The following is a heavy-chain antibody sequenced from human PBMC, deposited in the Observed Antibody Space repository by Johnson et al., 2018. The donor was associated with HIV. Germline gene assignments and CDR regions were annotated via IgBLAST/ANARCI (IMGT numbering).Heavy chain of an antibody. V-gene: IGHV3-30-3*01. J-gene: IGHJ3*01. CDR2: ISYDGSNK. Sequence: QVQLVESGGGLIQPGGSLRLSCAASEFTVSSNYMSWVRQAPGKGLEWVAVISYDGSNKYYADPVKGRFTISRDNSKNTLYLQMNSLRAEDTAVYYCARAPHDAFDVWGQGTMVTVSS. CDR3: ARAPHDAFDV. CDR1: EFTVSSNY.